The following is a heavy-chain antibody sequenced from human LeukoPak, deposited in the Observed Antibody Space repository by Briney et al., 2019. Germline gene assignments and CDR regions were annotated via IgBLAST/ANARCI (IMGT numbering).Heavy chain of an antibody. CDR3: ARGWFGELPYGMDV. D-gene: IGHD3-10*01. CDR2: IYYSGST. Sequence: KPSETLSLTCTVSGGSISSYYWSWIRQPPGKGLEWIGYIYYSGSTNYNPSLKSRVTISVDTSKNQFSLKLSSVTAADTAVYYCARGWFGELPYGMDVWGQGTTVTVSS. J-gene: IGHJ6*02. CDR1: GGSISSYY. V-gene: IGHV4-59*01.